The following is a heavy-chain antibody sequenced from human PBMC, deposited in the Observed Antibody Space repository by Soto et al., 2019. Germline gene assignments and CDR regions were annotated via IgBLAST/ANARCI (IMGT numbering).Heavy chain of an antibody. J-gene: IGHJ4*02. CDR3: ARQHSGYDPIDY. Sequence: QVQLQESGPGLVKPSESLSLTCTVSGGSISSYYWSWIRQPPGKGLEWIGYIYYSGSTNYNPSLKRRVTISVDTSKNQFSLKLSSVTAADTAVYYCARQHSGYDPIDYWGQGTLVTVSS. D-gene: IGHD5-12*01. CDR2: IYYSGST. CDR1: GGSISSYY. V-gene: IGHV4-59*08.